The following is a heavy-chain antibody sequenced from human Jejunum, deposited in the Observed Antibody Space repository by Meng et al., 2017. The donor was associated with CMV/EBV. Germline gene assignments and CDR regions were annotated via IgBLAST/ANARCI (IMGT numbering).Heavy chain of an antibody. V-gene: IGHV2-5*02. CDR1: GFSPSTSGEG. CDR2: IYRGDDK. J-gene: IGHJ4*02. CDR3: AHFVGGYYPSRPDY. Sequence: QITLKESGLTLVKPKQTLTLTCSFSGFSPSTSGEGVGWIRQPPGKALEWLALIYRGDDKRYSPSLNSRLTIAKDTSKNEVVLTLTNMGPIDTGTYYCAHFVGGYYPSRPDYWGQGTLVTVSS. D-gene: IGHD1-26*01.